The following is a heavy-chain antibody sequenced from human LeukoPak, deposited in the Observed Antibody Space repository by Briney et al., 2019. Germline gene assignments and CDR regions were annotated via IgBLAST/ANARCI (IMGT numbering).Heavy chain of an antibody. D-gene: IGHD6-19*01. J-gene: IGHJ4*02. CDR3: ARLRSSAWSPVDY. V-gene: IGHV1-69*05. CDR2: IIPIFGTA. Sequence: GASVKVSCKASGGTFSSYAISWVRQAPGQGLEWMGGIIPIFGTANYAQKFQGRVTITTDESTSTAYMELSSLRSDDTAVYYCARLRSSAWSPVDYWGQGTLVTVSS. CDR1: GGTFSSYA.